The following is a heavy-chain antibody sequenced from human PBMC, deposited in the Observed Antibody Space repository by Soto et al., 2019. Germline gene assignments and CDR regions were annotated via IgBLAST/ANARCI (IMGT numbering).Heavy chain of an antibody. CDR2: INPNSGGA. Sequence: ASVKVSCKASGYTFTGYYMHWVRQAPGQGLEWMGWINPNSGGANYAQKFQGWVTMTRDTSISTAYMELSRLRSDDTAVYYCARMRYSSSSDHYGMDVWGQGTTVTVSS. CDR3: ARMRYSSSSDHYGMDV. V-gene: IGHV1-2*04. D-gene: IGHD6-6*01. CDR1: GYTFTGYY. J-gene: IGHJ6*02.